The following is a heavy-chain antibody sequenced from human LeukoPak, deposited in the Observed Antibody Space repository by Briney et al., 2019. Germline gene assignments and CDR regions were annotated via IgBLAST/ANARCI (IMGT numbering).Heavy chain of an antibody. CDR2: IYYSGST. CDR3: ARVPYADYDSSGYYYYSDAFDI. Sequence: PSETLSLTCTVSGGSISSYYWSWIRQPPGKGLEWIGYIYYSGSTNYNPSLKSRVTISVDTSKNQFSLKLSSVTAADTAVYYCARVPYADYDSSGYYYYSDAFDIWGQGTMVTVSS. V-gene: IGHV4-59*01. D-gene: IGHD3-22*01. CDR1: GGSISSYY. J-gene: IGHJ3*02.